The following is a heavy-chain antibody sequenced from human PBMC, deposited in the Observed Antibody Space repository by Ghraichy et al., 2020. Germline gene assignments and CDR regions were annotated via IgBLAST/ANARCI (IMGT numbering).Heavy chain of an antibody. CDR2: INPKGGDT. J-gene: IGHJ4*02. CDR1: GYTFTDYY. D-gene: IGHD5-18*01. Sequence: ASVKVSCKASGYTFTDYYIHWVRQAPGQGLEWMGWINPKGGDTDYVQKFQGRVTLTRDTSISTAYMELNSLRSDDTAVYFCVRDRGYSYGNFYDYWGQGTLVTVSS. CDR3: VRDRGYSYGNFYDY. V-gene: IGHV1-2*02.